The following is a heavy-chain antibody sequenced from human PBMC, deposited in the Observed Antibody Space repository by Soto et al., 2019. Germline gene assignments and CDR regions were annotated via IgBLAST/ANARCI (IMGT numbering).Heavy chain of an antibody. Sequence: ASVKVSCKVSGYTLTELSMHWVRQAPGKGLEWMGGFDPEDGETIYAQKFQGRVTMTEDTSTDTAYMELSSLRSEDTAVYYCATADTPYLRYFDWPPDYWGQGTLVTVSS. CDR2: FDPEDGET. D-gene: IGHD3-9*01. CDR3: ATADTPYLRYFDWPPDY. J-gene: IGHJ4*02. CDR1: GYTLTELS. V-gene: IGHV1-24*01.